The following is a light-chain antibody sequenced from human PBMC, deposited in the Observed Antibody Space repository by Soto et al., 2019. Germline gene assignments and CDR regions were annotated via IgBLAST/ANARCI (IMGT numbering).Light chain of an antibody. J-gene: IGKJ1*01. CDR2: DAS. Sequence: EVVLTQSPDTLSLSPGERATLSCRASQSVSSYLAWYQQKPGQAPRLLIYDASNRATGIPARFSGSGSGTDFTLTISSLEPEDFAVYYCQQRSNWPGTFGQGTKVDIK. V-gene: IGKV3-11*01. CDR3: QQRSNWPGT. CDR1: QSVSSY.